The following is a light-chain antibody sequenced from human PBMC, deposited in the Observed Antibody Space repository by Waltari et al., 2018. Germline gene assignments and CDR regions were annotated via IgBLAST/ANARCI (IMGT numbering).Light chain of an antibody. CDR1: SGLNVGTYR. V-gene: IGLV5-45*03. CDR3: MIWHSSAVV. Sequence: QAVLTQPSSLSASPGASASLTCTLRSGLNVGTYRIYWYQQKPGSPPQSLLRYKSDSDKQQGSGVPSRFSGSKDASANAGILLISGLQSEDEADYYCMIWHSSAVVFGGGTKLTVL. J-gene: IGLJ2*01. CDR2: YKSDSDK.